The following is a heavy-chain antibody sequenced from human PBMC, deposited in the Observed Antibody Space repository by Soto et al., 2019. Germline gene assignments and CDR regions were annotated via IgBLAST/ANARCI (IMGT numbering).Heavy chain of an antibody. J-gene: IGHJ6*02. CDR3: AIGDYCISTSCHRDGMDV. D-gene: IGHD2-2*01. CDR2: IYYSGST. V-gene: IGHV4-30-4*01. CDR1: GGSISSGDYY. Sequence: QVQLQESGPGLVKPSQTLSLTCTVSGGSISSGDYYWSWIRQPPGKGLEWIGYIYYSGSTYYNPSLKSLVTISVDTSKNQFSLKLSSVTAADTAVYYCAIGDYCISTSCHRDGMDVWGQGTTVTVSS.